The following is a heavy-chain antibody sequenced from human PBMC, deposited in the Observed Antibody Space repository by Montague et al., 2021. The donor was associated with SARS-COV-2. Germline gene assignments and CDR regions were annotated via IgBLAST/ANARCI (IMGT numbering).Heavy chain of an antibody. J-gene: IGHJ4*02. CDR2: INHSGST. CDR3: ARGARQGYGFRLGSFDS. Sequence: SETLSLTCAVYGGSFSGYYWNWIRQPPGKGLEWIGEINHSGSTNYNPSLKSRVTMSVDTSKNRFSLKLSSVTAADTAVYYCARGARQGYGFRLGSFDSWGQGTLATVSS. V-gene: IGHV4-34*01. D-gene: IGHD3-10*01. CDR1: GGSFSGYY.